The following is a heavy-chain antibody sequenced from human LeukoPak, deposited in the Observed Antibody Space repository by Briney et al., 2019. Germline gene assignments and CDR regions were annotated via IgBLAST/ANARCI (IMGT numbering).Heavy chain of an antibody. CDR2: LYHGGTT. D-gene: IGHD4-17*01. J-gene: IGHJ4*02. CDR1: GGSISSYY. CDR3: AKDFYYGDYDVRGY. Sequence: KSSETLSLTCTVSGGSISSYYWSWIRQPPGKGLEWIVSLYHGGTTYYKPSLKSRVTISVDTSKNQFSLKLSSVTAADTAVYYCAKDFYYGDYDVRGYWGQGTLVTVSS. V-gene: IGHV4-59*04.